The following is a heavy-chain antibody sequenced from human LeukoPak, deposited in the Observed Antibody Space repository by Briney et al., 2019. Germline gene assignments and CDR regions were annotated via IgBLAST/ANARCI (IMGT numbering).Heavy chain of an antibody. J-gene: IGHJ5*01. CDR1: GGSISSGSYY. D-gene: IGHD2-8*02. CDR3: ARLVIRAFDS. CDR2: IYTSGST. V-gene: IGHV4-61*02. Sequence: SETLSLTCTVSGGSISSGSYYWSWIRQPAGKGLEWIGRIYTSGSTNYNPSLKSRVTISVDTSKNQFSLKLNSVTAADTAVYYCARLVIRAFDSWGQGILVTVSS.